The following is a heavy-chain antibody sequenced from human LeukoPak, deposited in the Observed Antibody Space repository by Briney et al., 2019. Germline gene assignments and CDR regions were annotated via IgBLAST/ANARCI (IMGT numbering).Heavy chain of an antibody. CDR2: IYSGGST. J-gene: IGHJ3*02. CDR1: GFTFTDYY. V-gene: IGHV3-66*01. D-gene: IGHD2-15*01. CDR3: ARDPFRSAAFDT. Sequence: GGSLRLSCAASGFTFTDYYMSWVRQAPGKGLEWVSVIYSGGSTYYADSVKGRFTISRDNSKNTLYLQMNSLRAEDTAVYYCARDPFRSAAFDTWGQGTMVTVSS.